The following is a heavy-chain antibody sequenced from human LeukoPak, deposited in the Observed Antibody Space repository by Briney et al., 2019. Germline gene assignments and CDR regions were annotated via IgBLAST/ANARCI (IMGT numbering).Heavy chain of an antibody. CDR3: AREVKTKYCSGGSCYPDY. CDR1: GFTFSSYG. D-gene: IGHD2-15*01. CDR2: IWYDGSNK. J-gene: IGHJ4*02. Sequence: GGSLRLSCAASGFTFSSYGMHWVRQAPGKGLEWVAVIWYDGSNKYYADSVKGRFTISRDNSKDTLYLQMNSLRAEDTAVYYCAREVKTKYCSGGSCYPDYWGQGTLVTVSS. V-gene: IGHV3-33*01.